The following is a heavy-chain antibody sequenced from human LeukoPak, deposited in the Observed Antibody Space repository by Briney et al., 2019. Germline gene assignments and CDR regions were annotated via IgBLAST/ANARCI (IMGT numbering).Heavy chain of an antibody. CDR2: IYHSGST. CDR3: ASRTWIQLSDAFDI. CDR1: GFTFSHDW. Sequence: GSLRLSCAASGFTFSHDWMSWVRQAPGKGLEWIGEIYHSGSTNYNPSLKSRVTISVDKSKNQFSLKLSSVTAADTAVYYCASRTWIQLSDAFDIWGQGTMVTVSS. V-gene: IGHV4-4*02. J-gene: IGHJ3*02. D-gene: IGHD5-18*01.